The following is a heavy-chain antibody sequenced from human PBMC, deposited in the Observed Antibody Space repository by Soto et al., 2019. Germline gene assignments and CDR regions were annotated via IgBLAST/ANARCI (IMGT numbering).Heavy chain of an antibody. D-gene: IGHD6-6*01. Sequence: RLSCAASGFSFSSYGMHWVRQAPGKGLEWVAVISYDGNNKYYADSVKGRFTISRDNSKNTLYLQMNSLRAEDTALYYCARRAFGSSRSFDIWGEGTMVTVSS. J-gene: IGHJ3*02. CDR3: ARRAFGSSRSFDI. CDR2: ISYDGNNK. V-gene: IGHV3-30*03. CDR1: GFSFSSYG.